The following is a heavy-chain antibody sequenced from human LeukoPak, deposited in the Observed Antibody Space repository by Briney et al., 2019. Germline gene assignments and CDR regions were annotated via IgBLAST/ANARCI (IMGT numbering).Heavy chain of an antibody. J-gene: IGHJ3*02. V-gene: IGHV3-48*03. Sequence: GGSLRLSCAASGFTFSSYEMNWVRQAPGKGLEWVSYISRSASTIYYADSVKGRFTISRDNAKNSLYLQMNSLRAEDTALYYCAKDMMAIVGGTTSAFDMWGQGTMVTVSS. CDR1: GFTFSSYE. D-gene: IGHD1-26*01. CDR2: ISRSASTI. CDR3: AKDMMAIVGGTTSAFDM.